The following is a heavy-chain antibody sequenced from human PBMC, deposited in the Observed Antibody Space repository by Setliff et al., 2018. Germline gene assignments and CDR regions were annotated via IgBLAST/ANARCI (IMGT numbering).Heavy chain of an antibody. Sequence: SVKVSCKASGGIFSTYSFSWVCQAPGQGLEWMGGIIPMFGTTNYAQSFQGRLTITADESTSTAYMELRSLRSDDTAVYYCARVELRRAAAGFNYFDPWGQGTPVTVSS. CDR1: GGIFSTYS. D-gene: IGHD6-13*01. CDR2: IIPMFGTT. V-gene: IGHV1-69*13. J-gene: IGHJ5*02. CDR3: ARVELRRAAAGFNYFDP.